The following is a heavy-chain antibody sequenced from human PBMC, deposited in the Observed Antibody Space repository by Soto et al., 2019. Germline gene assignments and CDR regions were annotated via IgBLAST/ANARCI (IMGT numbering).Heavy chain of an antibody. CDR1: GGAISGYY. V-gene: IGHV4-4*07. J-gene: IGHJ5*02. D-gene: IGHD3-3*01. CDR3: ARGQRFSDWFDP. CDR2: VYSSGST. Sequence: SETLSLTCTVTGGAISGYYWTWIRQSDGEGLEWIGRVYSSGSTNYNPSLKSRVTISLDTSMNYFSLRLSSVTAADTAVYYCARGQRFSDWFDPWGQGTLVTVSS.